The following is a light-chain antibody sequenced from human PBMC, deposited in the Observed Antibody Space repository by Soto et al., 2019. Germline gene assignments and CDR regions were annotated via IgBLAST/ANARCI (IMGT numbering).Light chain of an antibody. Sequence: EIVLTQFPATLSLSPGDGATLSCRASQSVSSNLAWYQQKPGQAPRLLIYGASTRATGIPARFSGSGSGTEFTLTISSLQSEDFAVYYCQQYNSWPITFGQGTRLEIK. CDR2: GAS. V-gene: IGKV3-15*01. CDR3: QQYNSWPIT. CDR1: QSVSSN. J-gene: IGKJ5*01.